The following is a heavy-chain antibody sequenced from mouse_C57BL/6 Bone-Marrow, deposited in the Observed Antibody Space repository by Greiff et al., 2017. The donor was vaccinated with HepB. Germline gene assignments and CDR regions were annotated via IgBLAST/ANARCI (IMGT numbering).Heavy chain of an antibody. J-gene: IGHJ3*01. CDR1: GYSFTDYN. V-gene: IGHV1-39*01. D-gene: IGHD1-1*01. CDR2: INPNYGTT. Sequence: VQLQQSGPELVQPGASVKISCKASGYSFTDYNMNWVKQINGKSLEWIGVINPNYGTTSYNQKFKGKAILTVDQSSSTAYMQLNSLTSEDSAVYYWERGHSSSWFAYWGQGTLVTVSA. CDR3: ERGHSSSWFAY.